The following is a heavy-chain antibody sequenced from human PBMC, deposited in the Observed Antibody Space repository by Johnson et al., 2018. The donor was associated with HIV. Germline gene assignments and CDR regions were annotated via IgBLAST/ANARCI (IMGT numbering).Heavy chain of an antibody. CDR1: GFTVSSNY. J-gene: IGHJ3*02. CDR3: ANSLLLDAFDM. Sequence: VRLVETGGGLIQPGGSLRLSCAASGFTVSSNYMSWVRQAPGKGLEWVSVIYSGGSTYYADSVKGRFTISRDNSKTTLYLQMNSLRDEDTAVYYCANSLLLDAFDMWGQGTMVTVSS. CDR2: IYSGGST. V-gene: IGHV3-53*02. D-gene: IGHD2-15*01.